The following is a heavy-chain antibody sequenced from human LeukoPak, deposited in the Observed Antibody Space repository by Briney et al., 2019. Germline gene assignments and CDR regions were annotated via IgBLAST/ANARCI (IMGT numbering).Heavy chain of an antibody. CDR3: AKDTGILEWFGELSNFDD. CDR2: ISGSGGST. CDR1: GFTFSSYA. V-gene: IGHV3-23*01. J-gene: IGHJ4*02. Sequence: GGSLRLSCAASGFTFSSYAMSWVRQAPGKGLEWVSAISGSGGSTYYADSVKGRFTISRDNSKNTLYLQMNSLRAEDTAVYYCAKDTGILEWFGELSNFDDWGQGTLVTVSS. D-gene: IGHD3-10*01.